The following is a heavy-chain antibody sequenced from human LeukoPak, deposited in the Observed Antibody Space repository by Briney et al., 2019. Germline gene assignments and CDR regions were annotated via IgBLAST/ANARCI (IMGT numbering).Heavy chain of an antibody. CDR3: ARGQVVPAAFSFYYYYYMDV. D-gene: IGHD2-2*01. CDR1: GGSISSGSYY. Sequence: SETLSLTCTVSGGSISSGSYYWSWVRQPAGKGLEWLGRIYTSGSSNYNPSLKSRVTISVDTSNNQFSLKLSSVTAADTAMYYCARGQVVPAAFSFYYYYYMDVWGKGTTVTVSS. CDR2: IYTSGSS. J-gene: IGHJ6*03. V-gene: IGHV4-61*02.